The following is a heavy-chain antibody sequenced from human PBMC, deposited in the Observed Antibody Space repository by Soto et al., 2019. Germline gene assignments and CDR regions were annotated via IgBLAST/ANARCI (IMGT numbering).Heavy chain of an antibody. D-gene: IGHD6-6*01. Sequence: ASVKVSCKASGYTFTSYGISWVRQAPGQGLEWMGWISAYNGNTNYAQKLQGRVTMTTDTSTSTAYMELRSLRSDDTAVYYCARRPHLVQQGAFDIWGQGTMVTVSS. CDR1: GYTFTSYG. V-gene: IGHV1-18*01. J-gene: IGHJ3*02. CDR3: ARRPHLVQQGAFDI. CDR2: ISAYNGNT.